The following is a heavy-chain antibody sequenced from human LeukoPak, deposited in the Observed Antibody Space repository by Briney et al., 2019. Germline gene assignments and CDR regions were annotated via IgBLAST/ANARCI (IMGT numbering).Heavy chain of an antibody. CDR2: INTDTRGT. V-gene: IGHV3-74*01. D-gene: IGHD3-16*01. CDR3: ARAGAYRFDY. Sequence: PGGSLRLSCAASGFTFTDYWMHWVRQAPGKGLVWVSIINTDTRGTYYADSVKGRFTISRDNAKNTLSLQMNSLRAGDTAVYYCARAGAYRFDYWGQGTLVTVSS. CDR1: GFTFTDYW. J-gene: IGHJ4*02.